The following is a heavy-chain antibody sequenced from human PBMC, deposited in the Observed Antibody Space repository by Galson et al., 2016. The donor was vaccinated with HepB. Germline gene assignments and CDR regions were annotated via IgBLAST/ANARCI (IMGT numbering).Heavy chain of an antibody. CDR3: AWMNYYDSNDDY. CDR1: GFSLSTSGMR. V-gene: IGHV2-70*04. Sequence: PALVKPTQTLTLTCTFSGFSLSTSGMRVSWIRQPPGKALEWLARIDWDDDKFYSTSLKTRLTISKDTSKNQVVLTMTNMDPVDTATYYCAWMNYYDSNDDYWGQGTLVTVSS. CDR2: IDWDDDK. J-gene: IGHJ4*02. D-gene: IGHD3-22*01.